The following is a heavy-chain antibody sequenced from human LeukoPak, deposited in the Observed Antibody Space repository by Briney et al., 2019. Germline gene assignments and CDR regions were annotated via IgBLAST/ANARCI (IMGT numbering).Heavy chain of an antibody. Sequence: GESLKISCKGSGYSFTSYWIGWVRQMPGKGLEWMGIIYPGDSDTRYSPSFQGQVTIPADKSISTAYLQWSSLKASDTAMYYCARQSGGIRDYVWFDPWGQGTLVTVSS. CDR2: IYPGDSDT. CDR3: ARQSGGIRDYVWFDP. J-gene: IGHJ5*02. D-gene: IGHD3-16*01. V-gene: IGHV5-51*01. CDR1: GYSFTSYW.